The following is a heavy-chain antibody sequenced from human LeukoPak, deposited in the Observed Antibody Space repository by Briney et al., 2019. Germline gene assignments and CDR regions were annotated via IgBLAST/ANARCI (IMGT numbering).Heavy chain of an antibody. CDR2: INGAGGST. Sequence: PGGSLRLSCAASGFTFSSYAMSWVRQAPGVGLEWDSAINGAGGSTWYADSVKGRFTISRDNSKNTLYMQMNSLSAEDTAVYYCAKDSYDSSGSRYDYWGQGTLVTVSS. CDR3: AKDSYDSSGSRYDY. J-gene: IGHJ4*02. V-gene: IGHV3-23*01. D-gene: IGHD3-22*01. CDR1: GFTFSSYA.